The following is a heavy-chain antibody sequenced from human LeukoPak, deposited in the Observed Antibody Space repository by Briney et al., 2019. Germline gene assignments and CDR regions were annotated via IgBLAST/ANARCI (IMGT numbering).Heavy chain of an antibody. J-gene: IGHJ5*02. Sequence: GRSLRLSCAASGFTFSSYAMHWVRQAPGKGLEWVAVISYDGSNKYYADSVKGRFTISRDNSENTLYLELNSLRDEDTAMYHCAKKGTSWSPRFDPWGQGILVTVSS. CDR3: AKKGTSWSPRFDP. CDR1: GFTFSSYA. V-gene: IGHV3-30*04. CDR2: ISYDGSNK. D-gene: IGHD6-13*01.